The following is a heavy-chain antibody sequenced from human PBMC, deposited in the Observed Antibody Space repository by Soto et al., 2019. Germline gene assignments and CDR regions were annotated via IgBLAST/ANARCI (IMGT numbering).Heavy chain of an antibody. D-gene: IGHD3-22*01. CDR2: ISSSSSTI. CDR1: GFTFSSYS. Sequence: EVQLVESGGGLVQPGGSLRLSCAASGFTFSSYSMNWVRQAPGKGLEWVSYISSSSSTIYYADSVKGRFTSSRDNAKNSLYLHMSSLRDEDTAVYYCARGNPITMIVVVAPDFGSWGQGTLVTVSS. CDR3: ARGNPITMIVVVAPDFGS. J-gene: IGHJ4*02. V-gene: IGHV3-48*02.